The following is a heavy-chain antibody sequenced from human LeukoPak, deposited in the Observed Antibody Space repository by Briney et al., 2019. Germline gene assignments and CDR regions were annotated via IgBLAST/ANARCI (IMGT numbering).Heavy chain of an antibody. Sequence: ASVKVSCKASGYTFTGYYIHWVRQAPGQGLEWMGIINPSGGSTSYAQKFQGRVTMTRDTSTSTVYMELSSLRSEDTAVYYCARDYGQQLVRYYYMDVWGKGTTVTVSS. CDR1: GYTFTGYY. CDR3: ARDYGQQLVRYYYMDV. J-gene: IGHJ6*03. D-gene: IGHD6-13*01. V-gene: IGHV1-46*01. CDR2: INPSGGST.